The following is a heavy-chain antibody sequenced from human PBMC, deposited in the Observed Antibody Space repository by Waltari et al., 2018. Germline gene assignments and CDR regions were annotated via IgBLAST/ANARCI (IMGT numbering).Heavy chain of an antibody. CDR2: IYTSGST. Sequence: QVQLQESGPGLVKPSETLSLTCTVSGGSISSYYWSWIRQPAGKGLEWIGRIYTSGSTNYNPSLKSRVTMSVDTSKNQFSLKLSAVTAADTAVYYCARDGRFPYYYYYMDVWGKGTTVTISS. J-gene: IGHJ6*03. D-gene: IGHD3-3*01. CDR3: ARDGRFPYYYYYMDV. V-gene: IGHV4-4*07. CDR1: GGSISSYY.